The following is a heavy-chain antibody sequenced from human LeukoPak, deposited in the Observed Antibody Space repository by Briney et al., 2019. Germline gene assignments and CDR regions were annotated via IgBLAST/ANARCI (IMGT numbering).Heavy chain of an antibody. V-gene: IGHV3-21*01. J-gene: IGHJ4*02. CDR1: GSTFSTYS. Sequence: GGSLRLSCAASGSTFSTYSMSWVRQAPGKGLEWVSSISSSTGYIYYADSVKGRFTISRDNAKNSMYLQMNSLRAEDTAVYYCARDDGRNGEYDYWGQGTLVTVSS. CDR2: ISSSTGYI. D-gene: IGHD4-17*01. CDR3: ARDDGRNGEYDY.